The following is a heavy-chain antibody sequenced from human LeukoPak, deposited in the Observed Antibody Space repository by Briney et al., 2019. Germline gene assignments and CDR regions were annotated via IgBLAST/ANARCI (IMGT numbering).Heavy chain of an antibody. Sequence: SETLSLTCTVSGGSISSYYWSWIRQPPGKGLEWIGYIYYSGSTNYNPSLESRVTISVDTSKNQFSLKLSSVTAADTAVYYCARGGMATFYWGQGTLVTVSS. D-gene: IGHD5-24*01. CDR3: ARGGMATFY. CDR2: IYYSGST. J-gene: IGHJ4*02. V-gene: IGHV4-59*01. CDR1: GGSISSYY.